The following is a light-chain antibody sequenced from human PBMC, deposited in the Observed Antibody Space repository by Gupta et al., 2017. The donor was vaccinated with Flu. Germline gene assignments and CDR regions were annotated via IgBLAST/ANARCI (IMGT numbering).Light chain of an antibody. CDR3: LSYAGSSTFAI. V-gene: IGLV2-23*02. CDR1: SGDVGTFDL. J-gene: IGLJ2*01. Sequence: QSALTQPASVSGSPGQSITISCTGTSGDVGTFDLVSWYHQRPGKAPQLLIYEVTKRPSGISYRFSGSRSGNTASLTISDLQAEDEGEYHCLSYAGSSTFAIFGGGTKLTVL. CDR2: EVT.